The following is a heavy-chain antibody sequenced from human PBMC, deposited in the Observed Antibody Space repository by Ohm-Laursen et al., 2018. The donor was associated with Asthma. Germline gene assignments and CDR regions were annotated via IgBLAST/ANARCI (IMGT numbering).Heavy chain of an antibody. CDR2: INQDGSQK. CDR3: ARFGRDYRSHGMDV. Sequence: SLRPSCAASGFTFDDYAMHWVRQAPGKGLEWVANINQDGSQKYYVDSVKGRFTLSRINAKNSLSLQMNSLRAEDTAVYYCARFGRDYRSHGMDVWGQGTTVTVSS. V-gene: IGHV3-7*01. J-gene: IGHJ6*02. CDR1: GFTFDDYA. D-gene: IGHD4-11*01.